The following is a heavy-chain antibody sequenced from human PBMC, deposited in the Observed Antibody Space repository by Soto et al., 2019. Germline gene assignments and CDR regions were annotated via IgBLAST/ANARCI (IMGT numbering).Heavy chain of an antibody. CDR3: ARGARGYYYMDV. D-gene: IGHD3-10*01. V-gene: IGHV3-74*01. Sequence: EVQLVESGGGLVQPGGSLSLSCAASGFTFPDSWRHWVRQVPGKGLVWVSRVKYDVSSTNYADSVKGRFTISRDNAKNTLYLQMNSLRNEDTAVYFCARGARGYYYMDVWGKGTTVTVSS. J-gene: IGHJ6*03. CDR2: VKYDVSST. CDR1: GFTFPDSW.